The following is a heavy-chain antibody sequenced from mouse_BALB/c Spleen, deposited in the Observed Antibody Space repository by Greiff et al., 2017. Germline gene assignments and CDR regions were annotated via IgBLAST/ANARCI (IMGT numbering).Heavy chain of an antibody. CDR1: GFTFSSYT. J-gene: IGHJ2*01. Sequence: EVQVVESGGGLVKPGGSLKLSCAASGFTFSSYTMSWVRQTPEKRLEWVATISSGGSYTYYPDSVKGRFTISRDNAKNTLYLQMSSLKSEDTAMYYCTRDLSDYYGSYYFDYWGQGTTLTVSS. V-gene: IGHV5-6-4*01. CDR2: ISSGGSYT. D-gene: IGHD1-1*01. CDR3: TRDLSDYYGSYYFDY.